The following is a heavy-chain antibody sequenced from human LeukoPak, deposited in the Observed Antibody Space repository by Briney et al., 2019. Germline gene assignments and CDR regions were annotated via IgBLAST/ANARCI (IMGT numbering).Heavy chain of an antibody. V-gene: IGHV3-9*01. CDR3: AKVDGYNSGWYDS. D-gene: IGHD6-19*01. CDR2: ISWNSGNV. CDR1: GFTFDDYG. Sequence: GGSLRLSCAASGFTFDDYGMHWVRQPPGKGLEWVSGISWNSGNVGYADSVKGRFTISRDNARNSLYLQMNSLRAEDTALYYCAKVDGYNSGWYDSWGQGTLVTVSS. J-gene: IGHJ5*01.